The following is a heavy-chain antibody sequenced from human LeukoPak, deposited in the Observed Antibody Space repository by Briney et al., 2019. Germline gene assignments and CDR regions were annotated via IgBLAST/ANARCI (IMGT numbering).Heavy chain of an antibody. CDR3: ARESGYYDSSGYPPFIYYMDV. CDR2: INHSGST. V-gene: IGHV4-34*01. Sequence: SETLSLTCAVYGGSFSGYYWSWIRQPPGKGLEWIGEINHSGSTNYNPSLKSRVTISVDTSKNQFSLKLSSVTAADTAVYYCARESGYYDSSGYPPFIYYMDVWGKGTTVTVSS. CDR1: GGSFSGYY. J-gene: IGHJ6*03. D-gene: IGHD3-22*01.